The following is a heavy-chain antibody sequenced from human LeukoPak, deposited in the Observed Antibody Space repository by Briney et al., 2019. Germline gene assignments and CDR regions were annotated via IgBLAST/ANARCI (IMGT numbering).Heavy chain of an antibody. CDR3: ARATPVRTTTGTSWFDP. J-gene: IGHJ5*02. D-gene: IGHD1-1*01. CDR2: INPSGSST. Sequence: ASVKVSCKASGYSFTSHYMHWVRQAPGQGLGWMGLINPSGSSTLYAQKFQGRVTMTRDMSTTTDYMELSSLRSEDTAVYYCARATPVRTTTGTSWFDPWGQGTLVTVSS. V-gene: IGHV1-46*01. CDR1: GYSFTSHY.